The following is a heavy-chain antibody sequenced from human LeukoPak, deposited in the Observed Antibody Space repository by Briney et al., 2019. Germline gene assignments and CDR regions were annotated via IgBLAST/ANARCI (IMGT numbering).Heavy chain of an antibody. Sequence: PGGSLRLSCAASGFTFSSYGMHWVRQAPGKGLKWLEFIRYDGNNKYSVDSVKGRFTISRDNSKNTLYLQMNSLRAEDTAVYYCAKDLEMATIHDLGDYWGQGTLVTVSS. CDR1: GFTFSSYG. CDR3: AKDLEMATIHDLGDY. J-gene: IGHJ4*02. V-gene: IGHV3-30*02. D-gene: IGHD5-24*01. CDR2: IRYDGNNK.